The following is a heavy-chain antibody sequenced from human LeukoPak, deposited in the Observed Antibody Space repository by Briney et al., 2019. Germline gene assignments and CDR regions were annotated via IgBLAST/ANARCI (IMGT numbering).Heavy chain of an antibody. CDR3: ARWAGSYTTTWFPTPFDF. J-gene: IGHJ4*02. D-gene: IGHD3-10*01. CDR2: ITPRFGTV. Sequence: SVKVSCKASGGTLSIYAVSWVRQAPGQGLEWMGAITPRFGTVNYAQKFQGRVTITADESTSTAYMELSSLRSEDTAVYYCARWAGSYTTTWFPTPFDFWGQGTLVTVSS. V-gene: IGHV1-69*13. CDR1: GGTLSIYA.